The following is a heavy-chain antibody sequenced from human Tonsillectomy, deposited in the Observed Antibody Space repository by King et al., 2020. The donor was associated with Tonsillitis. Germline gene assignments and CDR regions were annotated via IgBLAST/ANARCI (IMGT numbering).Heavy chain of an antibody. J-gene: IGHJ4*02. D-gene: IGHD2-15*01. CDR1: GFPFNAYG. CDR2: IWFDGSNE. V-gene: IGHV3-33*08. Sequence: VQLVESGGGVVQPGRSLRLSCAASGFPFNAYGMHWVRQAPGKGLEWVSFIWFDGSNEYYIDSVKGRFTISRDNSKNMLFLQMNSLRVEDTAVYYCARDFLGEQNLLLWGQGTLVTVTS. CDR3: ARDFLGEQNLLL.